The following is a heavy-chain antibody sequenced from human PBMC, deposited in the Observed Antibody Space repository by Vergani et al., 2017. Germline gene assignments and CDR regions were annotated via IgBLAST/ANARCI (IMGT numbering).Heavy chain of an antibody. Sequence: EVQLVPSGAEVKTPGESLRISCKGSGYSFTSYWISWVRQMPGKGLEWMGRIDPSDSYTNYSPSFQGHVTISADKSISTAYLQWSSLKASDTAMYYCARHETYYYDSSGYFNWFDPWGQGTLVTVSS. CDR1: GYSFTSYW. J-gene: IGHJ5*02. CDR3: ARHETYYYDSSGYFNWFDP. D-gene: IGHD3-22*01. V-gene: IGHV5-10-1*03. CDR2: IDPSDSYT.